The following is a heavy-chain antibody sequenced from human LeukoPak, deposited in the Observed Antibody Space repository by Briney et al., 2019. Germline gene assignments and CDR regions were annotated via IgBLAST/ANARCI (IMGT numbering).Heavy chain of an antibody. D-gene: IGHD3-22*01. Sequence: PGGSLRLSCAASGFTFSSCAMSWVRQAPGKGLEWVSAISGSGGSTYYADSVKGRFTISRDNSKNTLYLQMNSLRAEDTAVYYCAKATYYYDSSGYYAYYFDYWGQGTLVTVSS. CDR3: AKATYYYDSSGYYAYYFDY. J-gene: IGHJ4*02. V-gene: IGHV3-23*01. CDR1: GFTFSSCA. CDR2: ISGSGGST.